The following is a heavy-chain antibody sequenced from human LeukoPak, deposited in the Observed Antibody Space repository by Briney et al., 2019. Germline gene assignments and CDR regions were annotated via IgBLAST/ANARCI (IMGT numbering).Heavy chain of an antibody. J-gene: IGHJ4*02. CDR1: GFTYSVYG. V-gene: IGHV3-7*01. D-gene: IGHD1-26*01. CDR2: INRGGNEV. CDR3: ARVGTWELQELFHH. Sequence: GGSLRLSCAPSGFTYSVYGMTWVRQVPGKGLEWVANINRGGNEVHYVDSVKGRFTISRDNAKNSLYLQLDSLRVEDTAVYYCARVGTWELQELFHHWGQGTLVTVSS.